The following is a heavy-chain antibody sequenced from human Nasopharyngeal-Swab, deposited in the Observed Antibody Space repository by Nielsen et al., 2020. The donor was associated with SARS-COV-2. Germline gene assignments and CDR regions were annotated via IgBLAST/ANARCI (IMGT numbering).Heavy chain of an antibody. CDR3: ARDATYGQLGNFDY. D-gene: IGHD6-13*01. V-gene: IGHV1-69*04. CDR1: GGTFSSYA. Sequence: SVKVSCKASGGTFSSYAISWVRQAPGQGLEWMGRIIPILGIANYAQKFQGRVTITADKSTSTAYMELSSLRSEDTAMYYCARDATYGQLGNFDYWGQGTLVTASS. CDR2: IIPILGIA. J-gene: IGHJ4*02.